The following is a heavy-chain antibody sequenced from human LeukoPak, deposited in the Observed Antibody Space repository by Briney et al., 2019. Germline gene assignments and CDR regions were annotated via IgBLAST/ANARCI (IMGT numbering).Heavy chain of an antibody. J-gene: IGHJ4*02. CDR1: GFDFNNYA. CDR3: AKGAAIDH. V-gene: IGHV3-23*01. Sequence: GGSLRLSCAASGFDFNNYAMSWVRQGPGKRLEWVSAMSGTGYHTYYADSDKTYYADSVKGRFTISRDNSKSTLYLHMNNLRLEATAIYYCAKGAAIDHWGQGTLVTVSS. CDR2: MSGTGYHTYYADSDKT.